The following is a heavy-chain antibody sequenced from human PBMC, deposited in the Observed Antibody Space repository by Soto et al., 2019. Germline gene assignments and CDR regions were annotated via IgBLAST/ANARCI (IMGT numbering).Heavy chain of an antibody. CDR3: ARGEPAAQAGMDV. Sequence: SETLSLTCAVYGGSFSGYYWSWIRQPPGKGLEWIGEINHGGSTNYNPSLKSRVTISVDTSKNQFSLKLSSVTAADTAVYYCARGEPAAQAGMDVWGQGTTVTVSS. J-gene: IGHJ6*02. CDR1: GGSFSGYY. V-gene: IGHV4-34*01. CDR2: INHGGST.